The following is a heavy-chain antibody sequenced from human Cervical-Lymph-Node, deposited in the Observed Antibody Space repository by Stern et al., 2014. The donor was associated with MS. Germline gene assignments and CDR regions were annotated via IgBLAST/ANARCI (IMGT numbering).Heavy chain of an antibody. J-gene: IGHJ4*02. CDR2: IEFDGSKK. CDR1: GFSLSREG. V-gene: IGHV3-30*03. D-gene: IGHD3-16*01. Sequence: VQLVESGGGVVQPGKSLRLSCEASGFSLSREGVHWVRQAPGKGLEWVAVIEFDGSKKSYEDSVKGRFTISRDNSKNTVYLQMNSLRPEDTAVYYCATSTGGGTLDYWGQGTLVSVSS. CDR3: ATSTGGGTLDY.